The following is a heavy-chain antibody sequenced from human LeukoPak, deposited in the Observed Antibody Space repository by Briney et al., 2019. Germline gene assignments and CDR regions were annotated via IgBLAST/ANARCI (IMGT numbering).Heavy chain of an antibody. V-gene: IGHV1-2*02. CDR3: ARDQNYFDWLPHY. J-gene: IGHJ4*02. CDR1: GYTFTGYY. D-gene: IGHD3-9*01. Sequence: ASVKVSCKASGYTFTGYYMHWVRQAPGQGLEWMGWINPNSGGTNYAQKFQGRVTMTRDTSISTAYMELSRLRSDDTAVYYCARDQNYFDWLPHYWGQGTLVTASS. CDR2: INPNSGGT.